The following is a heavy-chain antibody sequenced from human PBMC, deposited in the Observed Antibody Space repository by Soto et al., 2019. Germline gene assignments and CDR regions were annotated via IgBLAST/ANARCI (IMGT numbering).Heavy chain of an antibody. CDR1: GFTFSSYS. CDR2: ISSSSSYI. V-gene: IGHV3-21*01. J-gene: IGHJ4*02. D-gene: IGHD6-13*01. CDR3: ARERGSSWYYFDY. Sequence: EVQLVESGGGLVKPGGSLRLSCAASGFTFSSYSMNWVRQAPGKGLEWVSSISSSSSYIYYADSVKGRFTISRDNAKNSLYLQMNSLRAEETAVYYCARERGSSWYYFDYWGQGTLVTVSS.